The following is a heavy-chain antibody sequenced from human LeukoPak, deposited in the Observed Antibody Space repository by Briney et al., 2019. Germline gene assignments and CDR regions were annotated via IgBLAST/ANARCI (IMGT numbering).Heavy chain of an antibody. V-gene: IGHV3-53*01. CDR1: GFTFSSYW. CDR3: ARVSTNPRLIATEYYFDY. D-gene: IGHD2-8*01. Sequence: GGSLRLSCAASGFTFSSYWMHWVRQAPGKGLEWVSVIYSGGSTYYADSVKGRFTISRDNSKNTLYLQMNSLRAEDTAVYYCARVSTNPRLIATEYYFDYWGQGTLVTVSS. CDR2: IYSGGST. J-gene: IGHJ4*02.